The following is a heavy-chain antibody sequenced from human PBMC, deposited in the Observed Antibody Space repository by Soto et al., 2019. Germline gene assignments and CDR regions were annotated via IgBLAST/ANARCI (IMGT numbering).Heavy chain of an antibody. D-gene: IGHD3-22*01. CDR3: AKASEYYYDSSGYYTDYFDY. J-gene: IGHJ4*02. CDR2: ISGSGGST. Sequence: VGSLRLSCAASGFTFSSYAMSWVRQAPGKGLEWVSAISGSGGSTYYADSVKGRFTISRDNSKNTLYLQMNSLRAEDTAVYYCAKASEYYYDSSGYYTDYFDYWGQGT. CDR1: GFTFSSYA. V-gene: IGHV3-23*01.